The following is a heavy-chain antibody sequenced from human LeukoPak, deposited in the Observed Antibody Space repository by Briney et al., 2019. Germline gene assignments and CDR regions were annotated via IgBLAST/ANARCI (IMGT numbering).Heavy chain of an antibody. J-gene: IGHJ4*02. CDR2: INHSGST. Sequence: SETLSLTCAVYGGSFSGYYWSWIRQPPGEGLEWIGEINHSGSTNYNPSLKSRVTISVDTSKNQFSLKLSSVTAADTAVYYCARVSVRYCSSTSCAYFDYWGQGTLVTVSS. CDR1: GGSFSGYY. V-gene: IGHV4-34*01. CDR3: ARVSVRYCSSTSCAYFDY. D-gene: IGHD2-2*01.